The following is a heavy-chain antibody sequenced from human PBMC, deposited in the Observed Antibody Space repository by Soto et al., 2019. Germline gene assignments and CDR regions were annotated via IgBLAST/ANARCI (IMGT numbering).Heavy chain of an antibody. CDR3: ARAANYDFWSGYYSPGDYYYYMDV. J-gene: IGHJ6*03. V-gene: IGHV3-74*01. CDR1: GFTFSSYW. D-gene: IGHD3-3*01. CDR2: INSDGSST. Sequence: GGSLRLSCAASGFTFSSYWMHWVRQAPGKGLVWVSRINSDGSSTSYADSVKGRFTISRDNAKNTLYLQMNSLRAEDTAVYYCARAANYDFWSGYYSPGDYYYYMDVWGKGTTVTVSS.